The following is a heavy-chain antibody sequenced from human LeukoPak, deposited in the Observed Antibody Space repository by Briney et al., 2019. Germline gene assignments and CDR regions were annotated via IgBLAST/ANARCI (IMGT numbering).Heavy chain of an antibody. D-gene: IGHD4-17*01. V-gene: IGHV3-7*03. J-gene: IGHJ3*02. CDR1: GLSFISYW. CDR2: IKHDGSEK. CDR3: ARRLWGITVTTSLFAFDM. Sequence: GGSLRLSCAASGLSFISYWMSWVRQAPGKGLEWVANIKHDGSEKYYVDSVKGRFTISRDNAKSSLHLQMNSLRVEDTAVYYCARRLWGITVTTSLFAFDMWGQGTMVTVSS.